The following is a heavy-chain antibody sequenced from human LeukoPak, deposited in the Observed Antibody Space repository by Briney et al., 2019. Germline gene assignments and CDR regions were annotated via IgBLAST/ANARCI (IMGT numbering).Heavy chain of an antibody. CDR3: ARDRYYYGSGSYFVH. V-gene: IGHV1-18*01. J-gene: IGHJ4*02. Sequence: ASVKVSCKASGYTFTSYGISWVRQAPGQGLEWMGWISAYNGNTNYAQKFQGRVTITADKSTSTAYMELSSLRSEDTAVYYCARDRYYYGSGSYFVHWGQGTLVTVSS. CDR1: GYTFTSYG. CDR2: ISAYNGNT. D-gene: IGHD3-10*01.